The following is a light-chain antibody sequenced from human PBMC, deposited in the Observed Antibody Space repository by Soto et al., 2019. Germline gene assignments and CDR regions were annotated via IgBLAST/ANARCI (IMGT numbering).Light chain of an antibody. V-gene: IGKV2-28*01. CDR2: LGS. CDR1: QSLLHSNGYNY. CDR3: MQALQTPFT. Sequence: DIVMTQSPLSLPVTPGEPASISCRSSQSLLHSNGYNYLDWYLQKPGQSPQLLIYLGSNRASGVPDRFSVSGSCTDFTLKISRVEAEDVGVYYCMQALQTPFTFGGGTKVEIK. J-gene: IGKJ4*01.